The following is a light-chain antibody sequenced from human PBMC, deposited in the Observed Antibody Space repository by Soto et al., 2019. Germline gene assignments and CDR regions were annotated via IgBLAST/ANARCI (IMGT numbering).Light chain of an antibody. CDR3: QKYNSAPLT. CDR1: QGIAPY. Sequence: DVQMTQSPSSLSAFVGDRVTITCRASQGIAPYLAWFQQKQWKVPKLLIYDTSTLQSGVPSRFSGRGSGTDFTLTINSLQPEDGGTYYCQKYNSAPLTFGGGTKVESK. J-gene: IGKJ4*01. CDR2: DTS. V-gene: IGKV1-27*01.